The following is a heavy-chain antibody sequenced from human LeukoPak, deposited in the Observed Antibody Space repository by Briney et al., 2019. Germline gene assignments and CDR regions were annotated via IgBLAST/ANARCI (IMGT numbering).Heavy chain of an antibody. CDR1: GGTFSSYA. CDR3: ARVRGIITDYYYYYMDV. CDR2: IIPIFGTA. J-gene: IGHJ6*03. Sequence: ASVKVSCKASGGTFSSYAISWVRQAPGQGLEWMGGIIPIFGTANYAQKFQGRVTITTDESTSTAYMELSSLRSEHTAVYYCARVRGIITDYYYYYMDVWGKGTTVTVSS. D-gene: IGHD3-10*01. V-gene: IGHV1-69*05.